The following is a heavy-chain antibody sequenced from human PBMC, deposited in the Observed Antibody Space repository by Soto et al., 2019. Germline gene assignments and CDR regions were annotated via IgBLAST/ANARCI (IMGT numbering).Heavy chain of an antibody. V-gene: IGHV3-30*18. CDR1: GFTFSSYG. D-gene: IGHD6-19*01. Sequence: PGGSLRLSCAASGFTFSSYGMHWVRQAPGKGLEWVAVISYDGSNKYYADSVKGRFTISRDNSKNTLYLQMNSLRAEDTAVYYCAKTGGGFYVAAPGYWGQGTLVTVSS. J-gene: IGHJ4*02. CDR3: AKTGGGFYVAAPGY. CDR2: ISYDGSNK.